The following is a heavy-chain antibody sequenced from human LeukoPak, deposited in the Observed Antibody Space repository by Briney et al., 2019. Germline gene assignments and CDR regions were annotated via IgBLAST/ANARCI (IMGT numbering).Heavy chain of an antibody. V-gene: IGHV4-61*02. Sequence: SETLSLTCSVSGGSINITSYYWSWIRQPAGKGLEWIGRIYTSGSTNYNPSLKSRVTISVDTSKNQFSLKLSSVTAADTAVYYCARVAPWKGFGYSSSWPDDYWGQGTLVTVSS. CDR1: GGSINITSYY. CDR2: IYTSGST. J-gene: IGHJ4*02. D-gene: IGHD6-13*01. CDR3: ARVAPWKGFGYSSSWPDDY.